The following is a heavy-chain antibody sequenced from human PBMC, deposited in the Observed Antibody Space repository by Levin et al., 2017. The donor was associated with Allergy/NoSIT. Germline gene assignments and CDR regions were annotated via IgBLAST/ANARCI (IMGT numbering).Heavy chain of an antibody. J-gene: IGHJ2*01. D-gene: IGHD3-9*01. Sequence: SETLSLTCTVSGGSVSSGSYYWSWIRQPPGKGLEWIGYIYYSGSTNYNPSLKSRVTISVDTSKNQFSLKLSSVTAADTAVYYCARAHAYDILTGYNWYFDLWGRGTLVTVSS. CDR3: ARAHAYDILTGYNWYFDL. V-gene: IGHV4-61*01. CDR2: IYYSGST. CDR1: GGSVSSGSYY.